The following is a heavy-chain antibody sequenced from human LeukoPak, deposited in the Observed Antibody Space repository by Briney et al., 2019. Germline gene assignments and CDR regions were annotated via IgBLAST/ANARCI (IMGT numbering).Heavy chain of an antibody. D-gene: IGHD6-19*01. J-gene: IGHJ4*02. CDR3: GRDRGWDVDF. V-gene: IGHV3-30*02. CDR2: IQTDGGNK. Sequence: PGGSLRLSCAASGFTFSSFGIHWVRQAPGEGLEWVASIQTDGGNKYYADSMKGRFTISRDDSKNTVYMHMNSLRAEDTAVYYCGRDRGWDVDFWVQGALVTVSS. CDR1: GFTFSSFG.